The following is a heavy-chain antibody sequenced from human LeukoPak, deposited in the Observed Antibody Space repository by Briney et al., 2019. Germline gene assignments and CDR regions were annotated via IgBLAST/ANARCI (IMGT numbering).Heavy chain of an antibody. CDR3: AREADS. CDR2: ISTSGST. Sequence: SETLSLTCSVSGVSISSYYWTWIRQPAGKGLEWIGRISTSGSTNCNPSLKSRVTMSLDTSKNQFSLKLNSVTAADTAVYYCAREADSWGQGTLVTVSS. V-gene: IGHV4-4*07. CDR1: GVSISSYY. J-gene: IGHJ5*01.